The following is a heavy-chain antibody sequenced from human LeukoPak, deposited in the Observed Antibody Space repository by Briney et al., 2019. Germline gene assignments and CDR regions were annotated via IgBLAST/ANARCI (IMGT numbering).Heavy chain of an antibody. J-gene: IGHJ4*02. CDR1: GFIFSSKW. D-gene: IGHD3-22*01. V-gene: IGHV3-74*01. CDR3: ARDLPISDSSGYYLDY. Sequence: PGGSLRLPCAASGFIFSSKWIHWVRQAPGKGLEWVSRIDNGGSYTSYADSVKGRFTISRDNAKNTLYLQMNSLRAEDTAVYYCARDLPISDSSGYYLDYWGQGTVVTVSS. CDR2: IDNGGSYT.